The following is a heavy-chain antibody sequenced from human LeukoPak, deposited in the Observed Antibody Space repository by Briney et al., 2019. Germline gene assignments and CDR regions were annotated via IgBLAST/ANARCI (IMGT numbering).Heavy chain of an antibody. CDR3: AKDPIVFNSGNYYLGTFDI. CDR1: GFTFSSYA. J-gene: IGHJ3*02. D-gene: IGHD1-26*01. CDR2: ISSSGGT. Sequence: PGGSLRLSRAASGFTFSSYAMSWVRQAPGKGPEWVSAISSSGGTYYGDSVKGRFTISRDNSKNTLYLQMNSLRAEDTAVYSCAKDPIVFNSGNYYLGTFDIWGQGTMVTVSS. V-gene: IGHV3-23*01.